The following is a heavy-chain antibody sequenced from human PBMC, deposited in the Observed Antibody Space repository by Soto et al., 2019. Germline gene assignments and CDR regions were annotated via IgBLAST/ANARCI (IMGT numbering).Heavy chain of an antibody. J-gene: IGHJ6*03. CDR2: IYYSGRT. CDR1: GGSISSYY. Sequence: QVQLQESGPGLVKPSETLSLTCTVSGGSISSYYWSWIRQPPGKGLEWIGYIYYSGRTNYNPSLKSRVTISVDTSKNQFSLKLSSVTAADTAVYYCARHEEEDTAMADYYYYMDVWGKVTTVTVSS. CDR3: ARHEEEDTAMADYYYYMDV. D-gene: IGHD5-18*01. V-gene: IGHV4-59*08.